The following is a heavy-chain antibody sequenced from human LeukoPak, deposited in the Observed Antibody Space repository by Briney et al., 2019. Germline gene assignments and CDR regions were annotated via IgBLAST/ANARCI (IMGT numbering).Heavy chain of an antibody. D-gene: IGHD3-10*02. CDR3: AELGITMIGGV. CDR1: GFTFSSYS. J-gene: IGHJ6*04. CDR2: VSRNGVAT. Sequence: PGGSLRLSCAASGFTFSSYSMNWVRQAPGKGLEWVSLVSRNGVATKYADSVRGRFTISRDNAKNSLYLQMNSLRAEDTAVYYCAELGITMIGGVWGKGTTVTISS. V-gene: IGHV3-21*01.